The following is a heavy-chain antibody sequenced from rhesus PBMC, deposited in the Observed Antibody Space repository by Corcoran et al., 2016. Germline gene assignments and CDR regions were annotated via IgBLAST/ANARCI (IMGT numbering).Heavy chain of an antibody. CDR2: NHPYNGNT. Sequence: QVQLVQSGAEVKKPGSSVKVSCKASGYTFTDYYMHWVRQAPRKGLEWMGGNHPYNGNTKHAPKFQGRVTMNRDTSTSTAYMELSSLRSEDTAVYYCARSYGSSYWVDYWGQGVLVTVSS. D-gene: IGHD4-29*01. CDR3: ARSYGSSYWVDY. V-gene: IGHV1S2*01. J-gene: IGHJ4*01. CDR1: GYTFTDYY.